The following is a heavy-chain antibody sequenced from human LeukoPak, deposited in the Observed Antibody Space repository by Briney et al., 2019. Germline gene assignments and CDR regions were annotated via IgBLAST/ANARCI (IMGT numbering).Heavy chain of an antibody. Sequence: SQTLSPTCTVSGGSISSGSYYWSWIRQPAGKGLEWIGRIYTSGSTNYNPSLKSRVTISVDTSKNQFSLKLSSVTAAGAAVYYCAREGRYPDYWGQGTLVTVSS. V-gene: IGHV4-61*02. D-gene: IGHD1-26*01. CDR3: AREGRYPDY. J-gene: IGHJ4*02. CDR2: IYTSGST. CDR1: GGSISSGSYY.